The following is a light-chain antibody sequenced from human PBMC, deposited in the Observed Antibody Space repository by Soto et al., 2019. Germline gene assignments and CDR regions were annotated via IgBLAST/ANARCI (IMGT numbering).Light chain of an antibody. J-gene: IGKJ1*01. CDR2: DAS. V-gene: IGKV3-20*01. Sequence: EIVLTQSPGTLSLSPGERATLSCRASQSVNSRYLAWYQQKPGQAPRLLIYDASTRATGIPHRFSGSGSGTDFTLTISRLQPEDFAVYYCQQYGTSPNTFGQGTKVEIK. CDR3: QQYGTSPNT. CDR1: QSVNSRY.